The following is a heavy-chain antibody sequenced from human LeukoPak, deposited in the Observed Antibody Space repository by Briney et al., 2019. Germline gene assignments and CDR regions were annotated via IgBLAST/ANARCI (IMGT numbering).Heavy chain of an antibody. Sequence: ASVKVSCKASGGTFSTNVINWVRQAPEQGLEWMGRINPNSGGTNYAQKFQGGVTMTRDTSISTAYMELSRLRSDDTAVYYCARESSGWCVDYWGQGTLVTVSS. CDR3: ARESSGWCVDY. D-gene: IGHD6-19*01. CDR2: INPNSGGT. J-gene: IGHJ4*02. V-gene: IGHV1-2*06. CDR1: GGTFSTNV.